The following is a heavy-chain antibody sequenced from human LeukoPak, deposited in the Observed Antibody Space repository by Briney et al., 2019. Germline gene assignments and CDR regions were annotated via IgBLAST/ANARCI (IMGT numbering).Heavy chain of an antibody. CDR2: IRSKAYGGTT. CDR1: GFTFGDYA. J-gene: IGHJ4*02. CDR3: TRVSGYCSGGSCYSVDY. D-gene: IGHD2-15*01. V-gene: IGHV3-49*04. Sequence: GGSLRLSCTASGFTFGDYAMSWVRQAPGKGLEWVGFIRSKAYGGTTEYAASVKGGFTISRDDSKSIAYLQMYSLKTEDTAVYYCTRVSGYCSGGSCYSVDYWGQGTLVTVSS.